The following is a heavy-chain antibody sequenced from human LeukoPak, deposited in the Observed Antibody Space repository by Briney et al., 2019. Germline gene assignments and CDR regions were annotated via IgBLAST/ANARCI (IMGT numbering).Heavy chain of an antibody. CDR3: ARGRGGSSWYDPFDY. Sequence: GASVKVSCKASGYTFTGYYMHWVRQAPGQGLEWMGGIIPIFGTANYAQKFQGRVTITADKSTSTAYMELSSLRSEDMAVYYCARGRGGSSWYDPFDYWGQGTLVTVSS. CDR2: IIPIFGTA. V-gene: IGHV1-69*06. J-gene: IGHJ4*02. CDR1: GYTFTGYY. D-gene: IGHD6-13*01.